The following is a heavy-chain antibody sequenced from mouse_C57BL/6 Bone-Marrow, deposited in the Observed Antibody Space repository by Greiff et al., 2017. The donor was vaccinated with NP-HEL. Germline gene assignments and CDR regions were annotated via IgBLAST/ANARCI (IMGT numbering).Heavy chain of an antibody. CDR3: TTDGSSKVDY. Sequence: DVQLQESGAELVRPGASVKLSCTASGFNIKDDYMHWVKQRPEQGLEWIGWIDPENGDTEYASKFQGKATITADTSSNTAYLQLSSLTSEDTAVYYCTTDGSSKVDYWGQGTTLTVSS. CDR1: GFNIKDDY. V-gene: IGHV14-4*01. D-gene: IGHD1-1*01. CDR2: IDPENGDT. J-gene: IGHJ2*01.